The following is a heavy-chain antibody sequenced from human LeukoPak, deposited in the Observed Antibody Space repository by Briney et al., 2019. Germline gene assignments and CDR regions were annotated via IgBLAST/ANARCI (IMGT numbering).Heavy chain of an antibody. J-gene: IGHJ4*02. CDR1: GYTFTGYY. D-gene: IGHD6-13*01. V-gene: IGHV1-2*06. Sequence: ASVKVSCKASGYTFTGYYMHWVRQAPGQGLEWMGRINPNSGGTNYAQKFQGRVTMTRDTSISIAYMELSRLRSDDTAVYYCARASPYSSTSQGDFDYWGQGTLVTVSS. CDR3: ARASPYSSTSQGDFDY. CDR2: INPNSGGT.